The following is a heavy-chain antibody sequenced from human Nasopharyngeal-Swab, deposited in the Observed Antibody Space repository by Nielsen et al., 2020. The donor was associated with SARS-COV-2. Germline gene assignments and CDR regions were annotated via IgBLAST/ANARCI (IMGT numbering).Heavy chain of an antibody. J-gene: IGHJ6*02. V-gene: IGHV3-11*01. Sequence: GGSLRLSCAAPGFTFTDYYMGWIRQAPGKGLEWISYISGGSSRVDYADSMKGRIAISRDNAKKSLYLQMNSLRDEDTALYYCVRTSNFYGLDAWGQGTTVTVSS. CDR2: ISGGSSRV. CDR3: VRTSNFYGLDA. CDR1: GFTFTDYY. D-gene: IGHD2/OR15-2a*01.